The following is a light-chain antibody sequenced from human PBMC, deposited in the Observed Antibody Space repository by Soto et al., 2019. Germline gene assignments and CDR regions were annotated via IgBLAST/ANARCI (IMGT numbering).Light chain of an antibody. CDR2: EAS. J-gene: IGKJ4*01. Sequence: QMSLSTATLSAAEGKRVTLSCRASQSISRWLTWYQQKPGKAPKLLIYEASSLESGVPSRFSGSGSGTDFTLIISRVQPEDFAPYYCRHGTSFPITFGGGTKVDNK. V-gene: IGKV1-5*01. CDR3: RHGTSFPIT. CDR1: QSISRW.